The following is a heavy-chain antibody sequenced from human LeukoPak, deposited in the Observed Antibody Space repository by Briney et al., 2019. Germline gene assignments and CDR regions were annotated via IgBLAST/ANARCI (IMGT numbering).Heavy chain of an antibody. CDR3: ANLPKEDAFDI. J-gene: IGHJ3*02. CDR2: IYSGGST. CDR1: GFTVSSDY. V-gene: IGHV3-53*01. Sequence: GGSLRLSCAASGFTVSSDYMSWVRQAPGKGLEWVSVIYSGGSTYYADSVKGRFTISRDNSKNTLYLQMNSLRAEDTAVYYCANLPKEDAFDIWGQGTMVTVSS.